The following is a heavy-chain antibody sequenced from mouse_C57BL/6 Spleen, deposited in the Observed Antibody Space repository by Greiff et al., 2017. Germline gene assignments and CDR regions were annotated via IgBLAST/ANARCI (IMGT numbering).Heavy chain of an antibody. V-gene: IGHV1-50*01. Sequence: VQLQQPGAELVKPGASVKLSCKASGYTFTSYWMQWVKQRPGQGLEWIGEIDPSDSYTNYNQKFKGKATLTVDTSSSTAYMQLSSLTSEDSAVYYCARMDSNYGDYYAMDYWGQGTSVTVSS. CDR2: IDPSDSYT. CDR3: ARMDSNYGDYYAMDY. D-gene: IGHD2-5*01. J-gene: IGHJ4*01. CDR1: GYTFTSYW.